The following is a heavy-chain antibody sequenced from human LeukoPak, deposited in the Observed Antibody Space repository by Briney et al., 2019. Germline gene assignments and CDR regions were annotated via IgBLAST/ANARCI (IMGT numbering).Heavy chain of an antibody. J-gene: IGHJ4*02. CDR1: GFTFSTYE. V-gene: IGHV3-48*03. CDR3: ARSFYDFADY. CDR2: ISTSGSTI. Sequence: PGGSLRLSCAASGFTFSTYEMNWVRQAPGKGLEWLSYISTSGSTIYYADSVKGRFTISRDNTKNSLYLQMSSLRAEDTALYYCARSFYDFADYWGQGTLVTVST. D-gene: IGHD3-3*01.